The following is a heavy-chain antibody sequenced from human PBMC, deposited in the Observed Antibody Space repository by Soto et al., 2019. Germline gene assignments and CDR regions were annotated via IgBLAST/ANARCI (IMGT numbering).Heavy chain of an antibody. CDR3: ARDHPHSYGVYYFDY. CDR1: GGSISSYY. D-gene: IGHD5-18*01. Sequence: SETLSLTCTVSGGSISSYYWSWIRQPPGKGLEWIGYIYYSGSTNYNPSLKSRVTISVDTSKNQFSLKLSSVTAADTAVYYCARDHPHSYGVYYFDYWGKGTPVTVSS. J-gene: IGHJ4*02. CDR2: IYYSGST. V-gene: IGHV4-59*01.